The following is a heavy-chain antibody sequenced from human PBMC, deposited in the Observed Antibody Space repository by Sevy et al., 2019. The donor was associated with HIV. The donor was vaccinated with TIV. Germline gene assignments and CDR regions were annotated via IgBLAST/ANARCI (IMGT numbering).Heavy chain of an antibody. CDR2: ISSSSSYI. Sequence: GGSLRLSCAASGFTFSSYSMNWVRQAPGKGLEWVSSISSSSSYIYYADSVKGRFTISRDNAKNSLYLQMNSLRAEDTAIYFCAKRGGQYDLGMDVWGQGTTVTVSS. V-gene: IGHV3-21*01. D-gene: IGHD1-1*01. J-gene: IGHJ6*02. CDR3: AKRGGQYDLGMDV. CDR1: GFTFSSYS.